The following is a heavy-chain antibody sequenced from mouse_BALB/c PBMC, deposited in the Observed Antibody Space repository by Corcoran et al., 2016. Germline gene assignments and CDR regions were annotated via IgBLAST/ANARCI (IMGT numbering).Heavy chain of an antibody. CDR3: ARVITTASFAY. J-gene: IGHJ3*01. D-gene: IGHD1-2*01. CDR2: ILPGSGST. Sequence: QVQLQQSGAELMKPGASVKISCKATGSTFRSSWIAWVKQRPGHGLEWIGEILPGSGSTNYNEKFKGKATFTADTSSNTAYMQLSSLTSEDSAVYYCARVITTASFAYWGQGTLVTVSA. V-gene: IGHV1-9*01. CDR1: GSTFRSSW.